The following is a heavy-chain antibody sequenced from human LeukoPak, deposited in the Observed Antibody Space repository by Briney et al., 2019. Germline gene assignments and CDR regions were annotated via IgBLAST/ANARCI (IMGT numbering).Heavy chain of an antibody. CDR1: GGSFSGYY. CDR3: ARHRLSLGGGNPIRY. J-gene: IGHJ4*02. CDR2: INHSGST. Sequence: SETLSLTCAVYGGSFSGYYWSWIRQPPGKGLEWIGEINHSGSTNYNPSLKSRVTISVDTSKNQFSLKLSSVTAADTAVYYCARHRLSLGGGNPIRYWGQGTLVTVSS. V-gene: IGHV4-34*01. D-gene: IGHD4-23*01.